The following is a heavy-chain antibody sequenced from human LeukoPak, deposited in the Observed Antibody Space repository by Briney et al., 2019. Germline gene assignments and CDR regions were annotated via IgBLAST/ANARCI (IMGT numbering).Heavy chain of an antibody. V-gene: IGHV4-4*09. CDR1: GGSISGYY. D-gene: IGHD4-23*01. CDR3: ARSDYGGKLDY. Sequence: SETLSLTCTVSGGSISGYYWNWIRQPPGKGLECIGYIYPSGSTYYNPSLKSRGTISVDRSKNQLSLRLSSVTAADTAVYYCARSDYGGKLDYWGQGILVTVSS. CDR2: IYPSGST. J-gene: IGHJ4*02.